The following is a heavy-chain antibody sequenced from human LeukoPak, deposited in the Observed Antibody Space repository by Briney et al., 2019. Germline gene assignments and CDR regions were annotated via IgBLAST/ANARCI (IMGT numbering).Heavy chain of an antibody. J-gene: IGHJ4*02. V-gene: IGHV3-33*06. CDR3: AKENPVIDRSFDY. Sequence: GGSLRLSCAASGFTFSTSGMHWVRQAPGKGLEWVAVIWYDGSNKYYADSVKGRFTISRDNSKNTLYLQMNSLRAEDTAVYYCAKENPVIDRSFDYWGQGTLVPVSS. CDR2: IWYDGSNK. D-gene: IGHD4-11*01. CDR1: GFTFSTSG.